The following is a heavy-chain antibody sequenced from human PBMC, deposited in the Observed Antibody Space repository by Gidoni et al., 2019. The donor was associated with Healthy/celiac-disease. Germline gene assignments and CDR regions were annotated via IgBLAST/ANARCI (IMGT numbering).Heavy chain of an antibody. J-gene: IGHJ3*02. D-gene: IGHD3-22*01. Sequence: EVQLLESGGGLVQPGGSVRPSCAASGFTFSSYAMSWVRQAPGKGLEWGSAISGRGVSTYYGDSVKGRFTISRDNSKNTLYLQMNSLRAEDTAVYYCAKDSLITMIVVSAFDIWGQGTMVTVSS. V-gene: IGHV3-23*01. CDR3: AKDSLITMIVVSAFDI. CDR2: ISGRGVST. CDR1: GFTFSSYA.